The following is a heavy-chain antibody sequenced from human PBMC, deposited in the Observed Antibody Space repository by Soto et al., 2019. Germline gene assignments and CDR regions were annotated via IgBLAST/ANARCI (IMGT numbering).Heavy chain of an antibody. Sequence: SSVKVCCKASGGTFSRYSITWVRQAPGHGLEWIGRIIPIFGIPTYAQKFQGRVTFTADESTSTAYMELSSLRSDDTAVYYCAREDRDRETGLVPAAIDGMDVWG. D-gene: IGHD2-2*01. V-gene: IGHV1-69*13. CDR2: IIPIFGIP. CDR3: AREDRDRETGLVPAAIDGMDV. J-gene: IGHJ6*02. CDR1: GGTFSRYS.